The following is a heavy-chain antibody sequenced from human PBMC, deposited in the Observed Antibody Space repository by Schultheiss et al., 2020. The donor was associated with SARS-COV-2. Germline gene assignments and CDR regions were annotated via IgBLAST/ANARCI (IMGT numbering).Heavy chain of an antibody. CDR1: GYSFTSYW. Sequence: GESLKISCKGSGYSFTSYWIGWVRQMPGKGLDWMGIINPADPDTRYSPSLQGQVTISADKSISTAYLQWSSLKASDAAMYYCARQGAQDAFDIWGQGTVVTVSS. CDR2: INPADPDT. J-gene: IGHJ3*02. CDR3: ARQGAQDAFDI. D-gene: IGHD1-26*01. V-gene: IGHV5-51*01.